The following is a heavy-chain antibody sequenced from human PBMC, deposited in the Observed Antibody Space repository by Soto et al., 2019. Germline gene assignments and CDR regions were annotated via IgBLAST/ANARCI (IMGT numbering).Heavy chain of an antibody. Sequence: EVQLLESGGGVVQPGGSLRLTCAASGFSLGSSGMSWVRQAPGKGLEWVSSISGSGGSAYYADSVKGRFTISRDNAKNSLFLQMSSLRVEDTAVYYCARDPAHGAMDYWGQGTLVTVSS. D-gene: IGHD4-17*01. CDR2: ISGSGGSA. CDR1: GFSLGSSG. CDR3: ARDPAHGAMDY. J-gene: IGHJ4*02. V-gene: IGHV3-23*01.